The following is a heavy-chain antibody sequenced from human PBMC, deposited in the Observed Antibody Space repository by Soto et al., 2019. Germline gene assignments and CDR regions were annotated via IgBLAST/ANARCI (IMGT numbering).Heavy chain of an antibody. V-gene: IGHV4-39*01. CDR3: ARQSSGWYNWFDP. CDR2: IYYSGSI. J-gene: IGHJ5*02. D-gene: IGHD6-19*01. CDR1: GDSISSSSYY. Sequence: SETLSLTCSVSGDSISSSSYYWGLIRQPPGKGLEWIGSIYYSGSIYYNPSLKSRVTISVDTSKNQFSLKLSSVTAAETAVYYCARQSSGWYNWFDPWGQGTLVTVS.